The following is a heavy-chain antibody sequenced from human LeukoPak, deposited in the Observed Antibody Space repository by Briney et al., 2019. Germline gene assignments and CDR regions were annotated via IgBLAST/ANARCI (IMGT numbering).Heavy chain of an antibody. CDR3: ARFRGEEYYDILTRYSYYYYYMDV. CDR1: GVSISSDDYF. D-gene: IGHD3-9*01. Sequence: SETLSLTCTVSGVSISSDDYFWGWIRQSPGKGLEWIASVSYSGTVYYNPSLESRVTISVDTSKNQFSLKLSSVTAADTAVYYCARFRGEEYYDILTRYSYYYYYMDVWGKGTTVTISS. V-gene: IGHV4-39*07. CDR2: VSYSGTV. J-gene: IGHJ6*03.